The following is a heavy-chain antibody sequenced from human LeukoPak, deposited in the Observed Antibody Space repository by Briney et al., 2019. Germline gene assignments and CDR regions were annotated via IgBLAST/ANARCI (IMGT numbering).Heavy chain of an antibody. J-gene: IGHJ4*02. V-gene: IGHV1-2*02. CDR3: ARGTSFGTDY. CDR2: INPNTGGT. D-gene: IGHD3-16*01. CDR1: GYTFTSIY. Sequence: ASVKVSCKASGYTFTSIYMHWVRQAPGRRFEWMGWINPNTGGTIYAQKFQGRVTMTRDTSISTAYMELTRLDSDGTAVYYCARGTSFGTDYWGQGTLVTVSS.